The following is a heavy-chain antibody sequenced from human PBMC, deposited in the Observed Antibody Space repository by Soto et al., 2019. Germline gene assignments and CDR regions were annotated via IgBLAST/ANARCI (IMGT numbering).Heavy chain of an antibody. CDR1: GFSLSTSGVG. CDR3: AHATYYYGSGSYYFDY. V-gene: IGHV2-5*02. Sequence: SGPTLVKPTQTLTLTCTFSGFSLSTSGVGVGWIRQPPGKALEWLALIYWDDDKRYSPSLKSRLTITKDTSKNQVVLTMTNMDPVDTATYYCAHATYYYGSGSYYFDYWGQGTLVTVSS. J-gene: IGHJ4*02. D-gene: IGHD3-10*01. CDR2: IYWDDDK.